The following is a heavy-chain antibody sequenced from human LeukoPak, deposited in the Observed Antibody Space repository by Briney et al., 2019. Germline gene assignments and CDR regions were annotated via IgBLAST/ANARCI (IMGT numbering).Heavy chain of an antibody. CDR2: INPNSGDT. J-gene: IGHJ5*02. CDR1: DYTFTSYG. D-gene: IGHD6-13*01. Sequence: ASVKVSCKASDYTFTSYGISWVRQAPGQGLEWMGWINPNSGDTNYAQKFQGRVTMTRDTSISTAYMDLNRLRSDDTAVYYCTRGRAATGIFWFDPWGQGTLVTVSS. CDR3: TRGRAATGIFWFDP. V-gene: IGHV1-2*02.